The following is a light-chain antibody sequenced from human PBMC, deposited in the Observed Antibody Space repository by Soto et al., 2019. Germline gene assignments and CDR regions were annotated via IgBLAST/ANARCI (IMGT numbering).Light chain of an antibody. CDR2: SAS. V-gene: IGKV3-15*01. CDR1: QSVSIN. CDR3: QQYNNWPET. J-gene: IGKJ1*01. Sequence: EIVMTQSPATMSVSPGERATLSCRASQSVSINLAWYQQKPGQAPRLLIYSASTRATGIPARFRGSGSGTEFTLNISSLQSEDFAVYYCQQYNNWPETFGQGTKVEI.